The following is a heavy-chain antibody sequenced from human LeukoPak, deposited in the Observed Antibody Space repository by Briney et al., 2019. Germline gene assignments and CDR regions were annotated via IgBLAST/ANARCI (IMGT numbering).Heavy chain of an antibody. Sequence: PGGSLRLSCAASGFTFSSYAMSWVRQAPGKGLEWVSAISGSGGSTYYADSVKGRFTVSRDNSKNTLYLQMNSLRAEDTAVYYCAKDDSSGYYTDAFGIWGQGTMVTVSS. J-gene: IGHJ3*02. CDR3: AKDDSSGYYTDAFGI. V-gene: IGHV3-23*01. D-gene: IGHD3-22*01. CDR1: GFTFSSYA. CDR2: ISGSGGST.